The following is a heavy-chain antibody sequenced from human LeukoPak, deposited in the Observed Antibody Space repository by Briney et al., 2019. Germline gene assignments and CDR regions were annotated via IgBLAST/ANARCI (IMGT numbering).Heavy chain of an antibody. V-gene: IGHV3-74*01. J-gene: IGHJ5*02. Sequence: GGSLRLSCAASGFTFSSYWMHWVRQAPGKGLVYVSRINSDGSSTNYADSVKGRFTISRDNAKNTLYLQMNSLRAEDTAVYYCARASSPGINWFDPRGQGTLVTVSS. CDR2: INSDGSST. CDR3: ARASSPGINWFDP. CDR1: GFTFSSYW.